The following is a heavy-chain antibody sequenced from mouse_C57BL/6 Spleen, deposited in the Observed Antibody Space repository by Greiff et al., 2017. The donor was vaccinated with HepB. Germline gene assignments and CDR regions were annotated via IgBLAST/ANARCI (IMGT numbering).Heavy chain of an antibody. CDR1: GFTFSSYA. D-gene: IGHD3-3*01. J-gene: IGHJ4*01. V-gene: IGHV5-4*01. CDR2: ISDGGSYT. CDR3: AREGGAGRDYYAMDY. Sequence: EVKLMESGGGLVKPGGSLKLSCAASGFTFSSYAMSWVRQTPEKRLEWVATISDGGSYTYYPDNVKGRFTISRDNAKNNLYLQMSHLKSEDTAMYYCAREGGAGRDYYAMDYWGQGTSVTVSS.